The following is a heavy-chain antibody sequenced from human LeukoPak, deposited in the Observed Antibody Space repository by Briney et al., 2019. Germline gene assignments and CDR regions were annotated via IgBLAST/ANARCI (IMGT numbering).Heavy chain of an antibody. J-gene: IGHJ4*02. V-gene: IGHV3-21*01. CDR2: ISSSSSYI. D-gene: IGHD5-18*01. Sequence: GGSLRLSCAASGFTFSSYSMNWVRQAPGKGLEWVSSISSSSSYIYYADSVKGRFTISRDNAKNSLYLQMNSLRAEDTAVYYCASLGYSYGNPVNDYWGQGTLVTVSS. CDR3: ASLGYSYGNPVNDY. CDR1: GFTFSSYS.